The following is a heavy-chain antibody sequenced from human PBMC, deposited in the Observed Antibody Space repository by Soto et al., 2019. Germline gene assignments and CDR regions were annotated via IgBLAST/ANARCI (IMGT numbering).Heavy chain of an antibody. CDR2: INPNNGVT. CDR3: AAAAIPVAGRHPDF. Sequence: QVQLVQSGAEVKRPGASVKVSCKASGYMFTGFYLHWVRQAPGQGLEWMGWINPNNGVTTYAKNCQGWVTMTRDSSISTAYMELSSLRSDDTAVYFCAAAAIPVAGRHPDFWGQGTVVTVS. D-gene: IGHD6-19*01. J-gene: IGHJ4*02. CDR1: GYMFTGFY. V-gene: IGHV1-2*04.